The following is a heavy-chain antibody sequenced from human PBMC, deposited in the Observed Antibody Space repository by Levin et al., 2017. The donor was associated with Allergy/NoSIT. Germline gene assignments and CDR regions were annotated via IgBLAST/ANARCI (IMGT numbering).Heavy chain of an antibody. CDR3: TRDFWNAYDY. D-gene: IGHD3-3*01. CDR1: GLGFSTSW. CDR2: IKPDESGK. J-gene: IGHJ4*02. Sequence: GGSMRLSCTASGLGFSTSWMSWVRQAPGKGLEWVAKIKPDESGKYYVGSVKGRFTISRDNAKNSVDLQMNSLRAEDTAVYYCTRDFWNAYDYWGQGTLVTVSS. V-gene: IGHV3-7*01.